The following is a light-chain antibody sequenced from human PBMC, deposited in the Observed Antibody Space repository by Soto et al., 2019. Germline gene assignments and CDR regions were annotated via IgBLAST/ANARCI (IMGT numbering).Light chain of an antibody. CDR3: QQLNSYLGT. J-gene: IGKJ2*01. V-gene: IGKV1-9*01. CDR2: AAS. CDR1: QGISSY. Sequence: DIQLTQSPSFLSASEGDRVTITCRASQGISSYLAWYQQKPGKAPKLLIYAASTLQSGVPSRFSGSGSGTEFTLTISSLQPEDFATYYCQQLNSYLGTFGQGTKLEIK.